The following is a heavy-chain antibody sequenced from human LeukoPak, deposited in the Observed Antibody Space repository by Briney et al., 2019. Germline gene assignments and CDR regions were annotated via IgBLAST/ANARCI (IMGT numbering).Heavy chain of an antibody. CDR3: ARPSGEFDF. CDR1: GYTFSTYN. D-gene: IGHD3-10*01. CDR2: ISTSSTTM. V-gene: IGHV3-48*02. J-gene: IGHJ4*02. Sequence: GGSLRLSCAASGYTFSTYNMEWVRQAPGKGLEWVSYISTSSTTMYYADSVKGRFTISRDDAKNSLYLHMNSLTDEDTAVYYCARPSGEFDFWGQGTLVTVSS.